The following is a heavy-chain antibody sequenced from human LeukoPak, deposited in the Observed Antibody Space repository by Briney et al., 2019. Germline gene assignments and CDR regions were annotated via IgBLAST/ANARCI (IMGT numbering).Heavy chain of an antibody. J-gene: IGHJ5*02. V-gene: IGHV3-23*01. CDR2: LSDSGGGT. CDR3: AKDRAYISSWYGCSTP. D-gene: IGHD6-13*01. CDR1: GFRLSSYG. Sequence: GRSLRPSCAASGFRLSSYGMTCVRQAPGKGLEWVSTLSDSGGGTYYADSVKGRFTISRDNSRNTLYLQMHSLRVEDTAVYYCAKDRAYISSWYGCSTPWGQGTLVTVSS.